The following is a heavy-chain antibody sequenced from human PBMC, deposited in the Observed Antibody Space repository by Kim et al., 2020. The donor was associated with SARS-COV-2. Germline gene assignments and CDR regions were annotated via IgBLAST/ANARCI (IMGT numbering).Heavy chain of an antibody. CDR3: ARCFAPIAAAAKGWFDP. Sequence: SETLSLTCAVYGGSFSGYYWSWIRQPPGKGLEWIGEINHSGSTNYNPSLKSRVTISVDTSKNQFSLKLSSVTAADTAVYYCARCFAPIAAAAKGWFDPWGQGTLVTVSS. CDR2: INHSGST. CDR1: GGSFSGYY. D-gene: IGHD6-13*01. J-gene: IGHJ5*02. V-gene: IGHV4-34*01.